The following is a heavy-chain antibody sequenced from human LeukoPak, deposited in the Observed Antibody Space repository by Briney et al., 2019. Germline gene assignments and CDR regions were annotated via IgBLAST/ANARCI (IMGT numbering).Heavy chain of an antibody. Sequence: GGSLRLSCAASRFTFGSSWMSWVRQAPGKGLEWVAFIRYDGSNKYYADSVKGRFTISRDNAKNSLYLQMNSLRAEDMALYYCAKAADYYDSNDAFDIWGQGTMVTVSS. CDR1: RFTFGSSW. CDR2: IRYDGSNK. J-gene: IGHJ3*02. D-gene: IGHD3-22*01. CDR3: AKAADYYDSNDAFDI. V-gene: IGHV3-30*02.